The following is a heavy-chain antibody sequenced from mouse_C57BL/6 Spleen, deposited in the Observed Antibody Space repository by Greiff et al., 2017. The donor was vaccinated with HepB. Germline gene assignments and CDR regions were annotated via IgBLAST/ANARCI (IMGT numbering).Heavy chain of an antibody. CDR2: INPYNGGT. J-gene: IGHJ2*01. D-gene: IGHD1-1*01. CDR3: ARYDYGSSYGVDY. Sequence: VQLQQSGPVLVKPGASVKMSCKASGYTFTDYYMNWVKQSHGKSLEWIGVINPYNGGTSYNQKFKGKATLTVDKSSSTAYMELNSLTSEDSAVYYCARYDYGSSYGVDYWGQGTTLTVSS. CDR1: GYTFTDYY. V-gene: IGHV1-19*01.